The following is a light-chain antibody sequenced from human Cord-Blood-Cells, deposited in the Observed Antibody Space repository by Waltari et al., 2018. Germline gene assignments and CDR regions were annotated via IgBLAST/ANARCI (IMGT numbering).Light chain of an antibody. Sequence: QSALTQPASVSGSPGQSITISCTGTSSDVGSYNLVSWYKQHPGKAPKLMIYDGIKRPSGVSNRFSGSKSGNTASLTISGLQAEDEADYYCCSYAGSSTWVFGGGTKLTVL. CDR1: SSDVGSYNL. J-gene: IGLJ3*02. CDR3: CSYAGSSTWV. CDR2: DGI. V-gene: IGLV2-23*01.